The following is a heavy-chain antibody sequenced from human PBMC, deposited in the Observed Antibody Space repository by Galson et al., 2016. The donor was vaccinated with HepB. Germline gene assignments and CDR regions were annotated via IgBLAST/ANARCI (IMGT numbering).Heavy chain of an antibody. CDR3: ARDAPIGDQFYYYYGMDV. D-gene: IGHD3-16*01. Sequence: SLRLSCAASGFSFSTNNMNWVRQAPGKGLEWVSYISSGSTIYYADSVKGRFTISRDNAKNSLYLQMNSLRDEDTAVYYGARDAPIGDQFYYYYGMDVWGQGTTVTVSS. J-gene: IGHJ6*02. CDR1: GFSFSTNN. CDR2: ISSGSTI. V-gene: IGHV3-48*02.